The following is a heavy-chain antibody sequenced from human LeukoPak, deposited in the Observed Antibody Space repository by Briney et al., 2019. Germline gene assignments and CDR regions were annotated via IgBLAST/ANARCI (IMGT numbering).Heavy chain of an antibody. D-gene: IGHD4-23*01. Sequence: SQTLSLTCTVSGGSISSGDYYWSWIRQPPGKGLEWIGYIYYSGSTYYDPSLKSRVTISVDTSKNQFSLKLSSVTAADTAVYYCARDLLNEGNHLDYWGQGTLVTVSS. J-gene: IGHJ4*02. V-gene: IGHV4-30-4*01. CDR2: IYYSGST. CDR3: ARDLLNEGNHLDY. CDR1: GGSISSGDYY.